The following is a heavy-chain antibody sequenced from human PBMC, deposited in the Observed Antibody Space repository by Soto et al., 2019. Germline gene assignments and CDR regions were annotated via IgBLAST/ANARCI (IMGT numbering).Heavy chain of an antibody. CDR2: IWYDGSNK. CDR1: GFTFSSYG. Sequence: QVQLVESRGGVVQPGRSLRLSCAASGFTFSSYGMHWVRQAPGKGLEWVAVIWYDGSNKYYADSVKGRFTISRDNSKNTLYLQMNSLRAEDTAVYYCARDVLYDDGAFDIWGQGTMVTVSS. V-gene: IGHV3-33*01. J-gene: IGHJ3*02. CDR3: ARDVLYDDGAFDI. D-gene: IGHD5-12*01.